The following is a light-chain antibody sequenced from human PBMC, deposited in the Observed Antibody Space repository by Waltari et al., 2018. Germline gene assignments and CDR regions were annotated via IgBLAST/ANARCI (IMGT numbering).Light chain of an antibody. CDR1: QSVNRY. Sequence: DIVFTQSPGPLSLSPGERATLSCRASQSVNRYLAWYQNKPGQSHRLLIYDASNRATGSPARFSGSGSGTDFTLTISSLEPEDFAVYYCQQRANWPPVTFGQGTRLEIK. V-gene: IGKV3-11*01. CDR3: QQRANWPPVT. J-gene: IGKJ5*01. CDR2: DAS.